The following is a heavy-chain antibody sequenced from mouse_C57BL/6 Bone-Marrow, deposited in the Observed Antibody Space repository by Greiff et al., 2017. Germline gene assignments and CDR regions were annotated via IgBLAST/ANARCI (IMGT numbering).Heavy chain of an antibody. CDR3: ARQGDYDGDAMDY. D-gene: IGHD2-4*01. CDR1: GFTFSSYG. J-gene: IGHJ4*01. CDR2: ISSGGSYN. V-gene: IGHV5-6*01. Sequence: EVHLVESGGDLVKPGGSLKLSCAASGFTFSSYGMSWVRQTPDKRLEWVATISSGGSYNYYPDSVKGRFTISRDNAKNTLYLQMSSLKSEDTAMYYCARQGDYDGDAMDYWGQGTSVTVSS.